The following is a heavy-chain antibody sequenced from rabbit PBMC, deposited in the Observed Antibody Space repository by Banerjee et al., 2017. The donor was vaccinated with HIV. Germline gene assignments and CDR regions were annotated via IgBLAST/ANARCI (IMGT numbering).Heavy chain of an antibody. J-gene: IGHJ4*01. V-gene: IGHV1S40*01. CDR3: GRGDYVGNGYALNL. CDR1: GFSFSSSYW. D-gene: IGHD3-3*01. CDR2: IGTSSSAI. Sequence: QSLEESGGDLVKPGASLTLTCTASGFSFSSSYWICWVRQAPGKGLEWIACIGTSSSAINSASWANGRLTISKSTSLNTVTLQMTSLTAADTATYFCGRGDYVGNGYALNLWGPGTLVTVS.